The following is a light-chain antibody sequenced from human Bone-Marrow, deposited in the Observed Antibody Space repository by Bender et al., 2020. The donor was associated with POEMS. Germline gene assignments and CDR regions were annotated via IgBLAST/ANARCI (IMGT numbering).Light chain of an antibody. CDR2: VNS. J-gene: IGLJ1*01. V-gene: IGLV1-40*01. CDR3: QSYDSSLSAYV. CDR1: SSNIGAGYD. Sequence: QSVLTQPPSASGTPGQRVTISCTGSSSNIGAGYDVHWYQQFPGTAPKLLIYVNSNRPSGVPDRFSGSKSGTSASLAITGLQAEDDADYYCQSYDSSLSAYVFGTGTKVTVL.